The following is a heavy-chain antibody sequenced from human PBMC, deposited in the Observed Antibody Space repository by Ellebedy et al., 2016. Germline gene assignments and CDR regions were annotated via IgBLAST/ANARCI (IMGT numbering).Heavy chain of an antibody. J-gene: IGHJ4*02. D-gene: IGHD4-17*01. CDR3: ARVGLDGDYHFFDF. CDR2: ISYSGST. V-gene: IGHV4-30-4*08. CDR1: GGSISSSGYY. Sequence: SETLSLTCTVSGGSISSSGYYWNWIRQRPGKGLEWIGYISYSGSTYYNPSLKSRITISVDTSKNQFSLNLSSVTAADTAVYYCARVGLDGDYHFFDFWGQGTLVTVSS.